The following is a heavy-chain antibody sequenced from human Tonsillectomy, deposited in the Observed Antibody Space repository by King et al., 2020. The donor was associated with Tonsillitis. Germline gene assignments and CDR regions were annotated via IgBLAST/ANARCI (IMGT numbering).Heavy chain of an antibody. CDR1: GFTVSSNY. Sequence: VQLVESGGGLIQPGGSLRLSCAASGFTVSSNYMSWVRQAPGKGLEWVSVIYSGGSTYYADSVKGRFTISRDNSKNTLYLQMNSLRAEDTAVYYCARVWVGATTFAFDIWGQGTMVTVSS. V-gene: IGHV3-53*01. CDR2: IYSGGST. CDR3: ARVWVGATTFAFDI. J-gene: IGHJ3*02. D-gene: IGHD1-26*01.